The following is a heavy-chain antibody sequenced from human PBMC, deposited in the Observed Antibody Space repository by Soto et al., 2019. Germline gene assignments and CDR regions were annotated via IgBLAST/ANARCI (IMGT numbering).Heavy chain of an antibody. V-gene: IGHV3-33*01. CDR3: ARERASDSSGDFDY. J-gene: IGHJ4*02. CDR1: GFTFSSYG. Sequence: SLRLSCAASGFTFSSYGMHWVRQAPGKGLEWVAVIWYDGSNKYYADSVKGRFTISRDNSKNTLYLQMNSLRAEDTAVYYCARERASDSSGDFDYWGQGTLVTVSS. D-gene: IGHD3-22*01. CDR2: IWYDGSNK.